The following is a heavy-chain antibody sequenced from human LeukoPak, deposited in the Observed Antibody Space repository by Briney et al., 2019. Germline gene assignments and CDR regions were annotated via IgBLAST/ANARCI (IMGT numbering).Heavy chain of an antibody. CDR2: IKQDGSEK. Sequence: PGGSLRLSCSASGFTFSSYWMNWVRQAPGKGLEWVANIKQDGSEKYYVDSVKGRFTISRDNAKNSLSLQMNSLRAEDTAVYYCARSPARANYYLDVWGKGTTVTISS. V-gene: IGHV3-7*01. CDR1: GFTFSSYW. CDR3: ARSPARANYYLDV. J-gene: IGHJ6*03.